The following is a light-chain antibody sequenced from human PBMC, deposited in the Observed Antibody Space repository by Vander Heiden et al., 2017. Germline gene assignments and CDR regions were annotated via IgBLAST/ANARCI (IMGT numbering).Light chain of an antibody. CDR2: EVS. V-gene: IGLV2-8*01. CDR1: SSDVGGYVY. CDR3: ASYAGRNNFV. J-gene: IGLJ1*01. Sequence: QSALTQPPSASGSPGQSVTISCTGTSSDVGGYVYVSWYQVLPGKVPKLVIYEVSQRPSGVPSRFSGSKSGNTASLTVSGLQPEDEAIYYCASYAGRNNFVFGPGTKVTVL.